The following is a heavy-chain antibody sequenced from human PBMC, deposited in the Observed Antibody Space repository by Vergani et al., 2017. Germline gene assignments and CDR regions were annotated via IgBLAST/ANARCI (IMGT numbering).Heavy chain of an antibody. Sequence: QVQLQESGPGLVKPSETLSLTCTVSGGSISSYYWSWIRQPPGKGLEWIGYIYYSGSTNYNPSLKSRVTISVDTYKNQFSLKLSSVTAADTAVYYCARVPGYCSSTSCPVDYWGQGTLVTVSS. CDR2: IYYSGST. CDR1: GGSISSYY. CDR3: ARVPGYCSSTSCPVDY. V-gene: IGHV4-59*01. J-gene: IGHJ4*02. D-gene: IGHD2-2*03.